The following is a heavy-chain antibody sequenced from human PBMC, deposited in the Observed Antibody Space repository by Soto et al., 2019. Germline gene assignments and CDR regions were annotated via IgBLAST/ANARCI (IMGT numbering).Heavy chain of an antibody. Sequence: ASVKVSCKASGYTFTSYGISWVRQAPGQGLEWMGWISAYNGNTNYAQKLQGRVTMTTDTSTSTAYMELRSLRSDDTAVYYCARTRKEVVVAVLGRGENYYYYYMDVWGKGTTVTVSS. D-gene: IGHD2-15*01. CDR1: GYTFTSYG. J-gene: IGHJ6*03. V-gene: IGHV1-18*01. CDR3: ARTRKEVVVAVLGRGENYYYYYMDV. CDR2: ISAYNGNT.